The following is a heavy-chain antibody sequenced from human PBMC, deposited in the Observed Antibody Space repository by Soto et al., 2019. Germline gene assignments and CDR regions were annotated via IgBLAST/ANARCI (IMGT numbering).Heavy chain of an antibody. J-gene: IGHJ6*02. D-gene: IGHD6-19*01. CDR1: GGSFSGYY. CDR3: ARSTRAIAVAGTFHYYYYYGMDV. Sequence: SETLSLTCAVYGGSFSGYYWSWIRQPPGKGLEWSGEINHSGSTNYNPSLKSRVTISVDTSKNQFSLKLSSVTAADTAVYYCARSTRAIAVAGTFHYYYYYGMDVWGQGTTVTVFS. V-gene: IGHV4-34*01. CDR2: INHSGST.